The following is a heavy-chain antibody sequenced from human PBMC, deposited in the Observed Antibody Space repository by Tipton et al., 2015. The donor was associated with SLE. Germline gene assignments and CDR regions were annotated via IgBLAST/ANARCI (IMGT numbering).Heavy chain of an antibody. CDR2: IKQDGSEK. J-gene: IGHJ4*02. Sequence: SLRLSCAASGFTFSNYWMSWVRQAPGKGLEWVANIKQDGSEKYYVDSVKGRFTISRDNAKKSLYLQMNSLRVEETAVYYCARELGIEGGGEYWGQGTLVTVS. V-gene: IGHV3-7*01. D-gene: IGHD7-27*01. CDR3: ARELGIEGGGEY. CDR1: GFTFSNYW.